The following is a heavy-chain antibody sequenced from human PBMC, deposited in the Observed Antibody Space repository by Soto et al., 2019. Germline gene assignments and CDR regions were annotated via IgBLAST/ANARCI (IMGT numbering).Heavy chain of an antibody. D-gene: IGHD3-9*01. CDR1: GASISTNHHN. J-gene: IGHJ5*02. V-gene: IGHV4-39*01. CDR2: IHYRGDT. CDR3: ARLPTGYPNWFEP. Sequence: QVQLQGSGPGLVRPSETLSLTCTVSGASISTNHHNWAWVRQPPGKGLEWMGNIHYRGDTYFNPSRGSRLSMSVDTSKNQFSLKLTSVTAADTAVYYCARLPTGYPNWFEPWGQGTLVTVSS.